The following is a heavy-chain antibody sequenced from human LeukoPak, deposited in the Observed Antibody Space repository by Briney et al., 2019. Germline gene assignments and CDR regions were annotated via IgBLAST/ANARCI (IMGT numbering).Heavy chain of an antibody. J-gene: IGHJ3*02. CDR1: GFTFSSYA. V-gene: IGHV3-23*01. CDR2: ISGSGGST. Sequence: GGSLRLSCAASGFTFSSYAMSWVCQAPGKGLEWVSAISGSGGSTYYADSVKGRFTISRDNSKNTLYLQMNSLRAEDTAVYYCAKSWNYYDSSGDDALDIWGQGTMVTVSS. CDR3: AKSWNYYDSSGDDALDI. D-gene: IGHD3-22*01.